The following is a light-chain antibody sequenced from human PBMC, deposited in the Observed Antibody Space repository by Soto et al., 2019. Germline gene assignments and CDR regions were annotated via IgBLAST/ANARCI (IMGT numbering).Light chain of an antibody. J-gene: IGKJ1*01. CDR2: EAS. V-gene: IGKV1-5*03. CDR3: QYYKEHST. CDR1: QSISSW. Sequence: DIQMTQSPSTLSASEGDRVTITCRASQSISSWLAWYQQKPGKAPKLLIYEASSSEIGVPPRFSGSGFGTEFTLTISSLQPADSATYYCQYYKEHSTFGQGTRLEIK.